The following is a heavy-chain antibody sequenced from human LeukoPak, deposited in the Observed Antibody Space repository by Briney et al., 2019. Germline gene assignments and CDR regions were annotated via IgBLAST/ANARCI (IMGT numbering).Heavy chain of an antibody. CDR1: GFTFSSYA. Sequence: GGSLRLSCAASGFTFSSYAMSWVRQAREKGLEWVSGISGGGANTYYADSVKGRFTISRDNSKNTLYLQMNSLRAEDTAVYYCAKGPAKGSPYYFDYWGQGTLVTVFS. J-gene: IGHJ4*02. CDR3: AKGPAKGSPYYFDY. V-gene: IGHV3-23*01. D-gene: IGHD4/OR15-4a*01. CDR2: ISGGGANT.